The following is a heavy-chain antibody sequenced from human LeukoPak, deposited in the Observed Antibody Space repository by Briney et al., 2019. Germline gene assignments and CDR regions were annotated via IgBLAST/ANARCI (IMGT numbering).Heavy chain of an antibody. D-gene: IGHD3-10*01. CDR2: ISSSSSYI. J-gene: IGHJ4*02. CDR3: ASQRFGELYPAN. CDR1: GFTFSSYC. Sequence: GGSLRLSCAASGFTFSSYCMNWVRQAPGKGLEWVSSISSSSSYIYYADSVKGRFTISRDNAKNSLYLQMNSLRAEDTAVYYCASQRFGELYPANWGQGTLVTVSS. V-gene: IGHV3-21*01.